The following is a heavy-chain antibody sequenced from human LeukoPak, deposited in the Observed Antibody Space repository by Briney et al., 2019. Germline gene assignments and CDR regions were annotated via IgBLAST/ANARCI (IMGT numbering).Heavy chain of an antibody. Sequence: PGGSLRLSCAASGFTFSSYAMSWVRQAPGKGLEWVSAISGSGGSTYYADSVKGRFTISRDNSKNTLYLQMNSLRAEDTAVYYCARGRSEWDLAFDIWGQGTMVTVSS. CDR1: GFTFSSYA. CDR3: ARGRSEWDLAFDI. CDR2: ISGSGGST. D-gene: IGHD1-26*01. V-gene: IGHV3-23*01. J-gene: IGHJ3*02.